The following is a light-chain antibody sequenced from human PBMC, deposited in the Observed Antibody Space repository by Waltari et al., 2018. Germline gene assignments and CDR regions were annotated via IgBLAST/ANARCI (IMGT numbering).Light chain of an antibody. CDR1: NIGTYS. CDR3: SSRML. V-gene: IGLV3-19*01. J-gene: IGLJ3*02. CDR2: GKD. Sequence: TQPPSVSVAPGETATITCGGGNIGTYSVHWYQQKAGQAPVLVIDGKDKRPSGIPARISGHSSETTSSMTITGAQAEDEADYYCSSRMLFAGGTKVTVL.